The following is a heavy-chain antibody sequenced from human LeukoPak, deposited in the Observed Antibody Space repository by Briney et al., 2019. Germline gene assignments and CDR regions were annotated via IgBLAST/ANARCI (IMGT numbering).Heavy chain of an antibody. J-gene: IGHJ6*03. D-gene: IGHD2-21*02. CDR3: ARELQSYYYYYMDV. V-gene: IGHV3-43D*03. Sequence: GGSLRLSCVASGFTLDDYAMHWVRQAPGKGLEWVSLISWDGASIYYADSVQGRFIISRDNAKNSLYLQMNSLRAEDTAVYYCARELQSYYYYYMDVWGKGTTVTISS. CDR2: ISWDGASI. CDR1: GFTLDDYA.